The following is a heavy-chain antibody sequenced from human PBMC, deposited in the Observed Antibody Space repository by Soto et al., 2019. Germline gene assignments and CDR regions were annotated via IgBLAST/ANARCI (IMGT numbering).Heavy chain of an antibody. D-gene: IGHD6-19*01. J-gene: IGHJ4*02. Sequence: GGSLRLSCAASGFTFSSYAMSWVRQAPGKGLEWVSAISGSGGSTYYADSVKGRFTISRDNSKNTLYLQMNSLRAEDTAVYYCATTTDGSGWSSFDYWGQGTLVTVSS. V-gene: IGHV3-23*01. CDR3: ATTTDGSGWSSFDY. CDR2: ISGSGGST. CDR1: GFTFSSYA.